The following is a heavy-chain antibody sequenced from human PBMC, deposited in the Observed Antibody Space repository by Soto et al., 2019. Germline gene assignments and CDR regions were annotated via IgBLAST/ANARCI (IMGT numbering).Heavy chain of an antibody. J-gene: IGHJ4*02. D-gene: IGHD3-3*01. CDR3: AREIFDKSPSYYFDS. V-gene: IGHV3-30-3*01. CDR1: GFTFTRFS. Sequence: GGSLRLSCAASGFTFTRFSMHWVRQAPGKGLEWLAVASYDGTNDHYTDSVKGRFTISRDNSKSTLRLQMNSLRGEDTAVYYCAREIFDKSPSYYFDSWGRGTLVTVSS. CDR2: ASYDGTND.